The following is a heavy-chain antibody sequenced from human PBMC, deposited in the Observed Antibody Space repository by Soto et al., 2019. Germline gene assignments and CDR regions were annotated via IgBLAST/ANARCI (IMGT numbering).Heavy chain of an antibody. CDR3: ASEGGRDSSTWIFDY. CDR1: GGTFSSYA. J-gene: IGHJ4*02. V-gene: IGHV1-69*12. CDR2: IIPIFGTA. Sequence: QVQLVQSGAEVKKPGSSVKVSCKASGGTFSSYAISWVRQAPGQGLEWMGGIIPIFGTANYAQRFQGRVTFXADESTRTAYMELSSLRSEDTAVYYCASEGGRDSSTWIFDYWGQGTLVTVSS. D-gene: IGHD6-13*01.